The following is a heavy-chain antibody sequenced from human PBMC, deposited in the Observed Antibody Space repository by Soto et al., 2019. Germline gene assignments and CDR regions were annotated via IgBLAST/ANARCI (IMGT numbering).Heavy chain of an antibody. CDR2: IWYDGSNK. CDR3: ARDSSNFTVTPPGALDY. CDR1: GFTFSSYG. D-gene: IGHD4-17*01. Sequence: GGSLSLSCAASGFTFSSYGMHWVRQAPGKGLEWVAVIWYDGSNKYYADSVKGRFTISRDNSKNTLYLQMNSLRAEDTAVYYCARDSSNFTVTPPGALDYWGQGTLVTVSS. V-gene: IGHV3-33*01. J-gene: IGHJ4*02.